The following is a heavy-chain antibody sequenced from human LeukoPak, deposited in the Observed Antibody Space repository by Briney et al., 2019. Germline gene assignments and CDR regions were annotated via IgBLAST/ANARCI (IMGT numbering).Heavy chain of an antibody. CDR3: AGDTTTHVPYGMDV. D-gene: IGHD1-1*01. CDR2: IYYSGST. J-gene: IGHJ6*02. CDR1: GGSISSSSYY. V-gene: IGHV4-39*07. Sequence: PSETLSLTCTVSGGSISSSSYYWGWIRQPPGKGLEWIGSIYYSGSTYYNPSLKSRVTISVDTSKNQFSLKLSSVTAADTAVYYCAGDTTTHVPYGMDVWGQGTTVTVSS.